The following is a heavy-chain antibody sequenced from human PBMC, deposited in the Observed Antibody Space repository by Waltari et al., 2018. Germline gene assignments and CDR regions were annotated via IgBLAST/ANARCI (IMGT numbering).Heavy chain of an antibody. CDR3: AKGAVAGIGYYFDY. CDR2: ISWNSGSI. CDR1: GFTFDDYA. Sequence: EVQLVESGGGLVQPGRSLRLSCAASGFTFDDYAIHWVRQAPGKGLEWVSGISWNSGSIGYADSVKGRFTISRDNAKNSLYLQMNSLRAEDTALYYCAKGAVAGIGYYFDYWGQGTLVTVSS. V-gene: IGHV3-9*01. D-gene: IGHD6-19*01. J-gene: IGHJ4*02.